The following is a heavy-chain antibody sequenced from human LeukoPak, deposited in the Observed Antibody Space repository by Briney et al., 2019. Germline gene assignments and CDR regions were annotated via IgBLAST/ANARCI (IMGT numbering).Heavy chain of an antibody. CDR3: ARDPSSLSWLVDY. D-gene: IGHD6-6*01. Sequence: GGSLRLSCAASGFTFSDYYMSWIRQAPGKGLEWVSYISSSGSTIYYADSVKGRFTISRDNAKNSLYLQMNSLRAEDTAVYYCARDPSSLSWLVDYWGQGTLVTVSS. CDR1: GFTFSDYY. CDR2: ISSSGSTI. J-gene: IGHJ4*02. V-gene: IGHV3-11*04.